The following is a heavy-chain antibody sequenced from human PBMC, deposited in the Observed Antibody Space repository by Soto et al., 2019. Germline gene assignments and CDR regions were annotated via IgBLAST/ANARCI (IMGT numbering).Heavy chain of an antibody. V-gene: IGHV3-7*01. CDR2: ISYDGTVT. Sequence: EVQLVESGGGLVQSGGSLRLSCAASGFTFSIFWMNWVRQAPGKGLEWVAYISYDGTVTDYVDSVRGQFTTSRKNAKNSLFLQMSSLRVEDTAFYYCARKPRLLDSWGQGTLVTVS. J-gene: IGHJ4*02. D-gene: IGHD6-6*01. CDR3: ARKPRLLDS. CDR1: GFTFSIFW.